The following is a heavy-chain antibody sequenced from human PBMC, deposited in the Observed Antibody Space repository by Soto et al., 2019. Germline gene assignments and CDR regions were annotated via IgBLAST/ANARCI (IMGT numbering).Heavy chain of an antibody. Sequence: SVKVSCKASGGTFNKYAIDWVRQAPGQGLEWMGGITPLFGTPNYAQRFQGRVTISADEVTSTAYMELRSLRSDDTGVYYCARRFDYDTSGYYYAYWGQGTLVTVSS. D-gene: IGHD3-22*01. J-gene: IGHJ4*02. CDR2: ITPLFGTP. CDR3: ARRFDYDTSGYYYAY. V-gene: IGHV1-69*13. CDR1: GGTFNKYA.